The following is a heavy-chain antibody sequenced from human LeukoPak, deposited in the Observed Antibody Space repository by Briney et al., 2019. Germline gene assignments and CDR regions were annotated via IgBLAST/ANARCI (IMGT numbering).Heavy chain of an antibody. CDR1: GFTFSSYA. J-gene: IGHJ4*02. Sequence: GGSLRLSCAASGFTFSSYATHWVRQALGKGLEWVAVISYDGSNKYYADSVKGRLTISRENSKNTLYLQMNSLRAEDTAVYYCARVRSIAARLGPAAYWGQGTLVTVSS. D-gene: IGHD6-6*01. CDR2: ISYDGSNK. V-gene: IGHV3-30*01. CDR3: ARVRSIAARLGPAAY.